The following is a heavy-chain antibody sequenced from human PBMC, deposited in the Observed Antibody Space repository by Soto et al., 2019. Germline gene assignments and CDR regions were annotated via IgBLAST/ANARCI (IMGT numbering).Heavy chain of an antibody. CDR2: IDWDDDK. CDR3: ARIRAGGFGDYYYYYYGMDV. D-gene: IGHD4-17*01. Sequence: SGPTLVNPTQTLTLTCTFCGFSLSTSGMCVSWIRQPPGKALEWLALIDWDDDKYYSTSLKTRLTISKDTSKNQVVLTMTNMDPVDTATYYCARIRAGGFGDYYYYYYGMDVWGQGTTVTVSS. CDR1: GFSLSTSGMC. J-gene: IGHJ6*02. V-gene: IGHV2-70*01.